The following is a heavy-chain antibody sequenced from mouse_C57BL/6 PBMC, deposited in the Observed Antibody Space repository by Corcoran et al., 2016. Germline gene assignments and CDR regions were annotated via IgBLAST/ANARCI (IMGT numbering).Heavy chain of an antibody. V-gene: IGHV1-76*01. CDR2: IYPGSGNT. Sequence: QVQLKQSGAELVRPGASVKLSCKASGYTFTDYYINWVKQRPGQGLEWIARIYPGSGNTYYNEKFKGKATLTAEKSSSTAYMQLSSLTSEDSAVYFCARGMVTTCFDYWGQGTTLTVSS. D-gene: IGHD2-2*01. CDR3: ARGMVTTCFDY. J-gene: IGHJ2*01. CDR1: GYTFTDYY.